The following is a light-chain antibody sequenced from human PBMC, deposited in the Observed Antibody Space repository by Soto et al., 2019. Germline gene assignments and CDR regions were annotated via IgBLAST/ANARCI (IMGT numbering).Light chain of an antibody. V-gene: IGKV3-20*01. Sequence: ENVLTQSPGTLSLSPGERATLSCRASHSLSTRKLAWYQQKPGQAPRLLIYGASSRATGIPDRFSGSGSGTDFTLSISRLEPEDFAMYYCQQYGGSPMTFGQGTRLEIK. CDR3: QQYGGSPMT. CDR1: HSLSTRK. J-gene: IGKJ5*01. CDR2: GAS.